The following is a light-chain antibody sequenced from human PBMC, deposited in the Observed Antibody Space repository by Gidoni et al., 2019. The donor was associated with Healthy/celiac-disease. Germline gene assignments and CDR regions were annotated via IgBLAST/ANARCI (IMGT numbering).Light chain of an antibody. CDR1: SGSIASNY. CDR2: EDN. CDR3: QSYDSSNRWV. Sequence: NFMLTQPHSVSESPGKTVTISCTRSSGSIASNYVQWYQQRPGSAPTTVIYEDNQRPSGVPDRFSGSIDSSSNSASLTISGLKTEDEADYYWQSYDSSNRWVFGGGTKLT. J-gene: IGLJ3*02. V-gene: IGLV6-57*03.